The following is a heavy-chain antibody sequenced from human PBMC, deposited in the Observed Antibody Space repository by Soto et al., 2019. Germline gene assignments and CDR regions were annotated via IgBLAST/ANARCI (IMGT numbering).Heavy chain of an antibody. J-gene: IGHJ6*03. CDR3: ARGVSIYVFCRGTEPYHYYIDV. D-gene: IGHD3-3*01. V-gene: IGHV4-59*01. CDR2: IYYSGST. CDR1: GGSISSYY. Sequence: PSETLSLTCTVSGGSISSYYWSWIRQPPGKGLEWIGYIYYSGSTNYNPSLKSRVTISVDTSKNQFSLKLSSVTAADTAVYYCARGVSIYVFCRGTEPYHYYIDVPDKTTAVT.